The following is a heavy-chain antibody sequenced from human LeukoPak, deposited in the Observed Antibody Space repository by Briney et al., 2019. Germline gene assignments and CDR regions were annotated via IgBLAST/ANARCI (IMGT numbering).Heavy chain of an antibody. CDR2: IYHSGST. V-gene: IGHV4-4*02. D-gene: IGHD5-18*01. CDR3: ARRIEKTAMVDY. Sequence: PSETLSLTCAVSGGSISSSNWWSWVRQPPGKGLEWIGEIYHSGSTNYNPSLKSRVTISVDTSKNQSSLKLSSVTAADTAVYYCARRIEKTAMVDYWGQGTLVTVSS. J-gene: IGHJ4*02. CDR1: GGSISSSNW.